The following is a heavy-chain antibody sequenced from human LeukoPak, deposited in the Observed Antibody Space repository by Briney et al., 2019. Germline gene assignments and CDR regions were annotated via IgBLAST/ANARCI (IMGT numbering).Heavy chain of an antibody. D-gene: IGHD3-22*01. CDR1: GFTVSSNY. V-gene: IGHV3-74*01. Sequence: KPGGSLRLSCAASGFTVSSNYMSWVRQAPGKGLVWVSRIDSDGSTTSYADSVKGRFTISRDNAKNTLYLQMNSLRAEDTAVYYCARSVYDSGGYYRVLDYWGQGTLVTVSS. CDR3: ARSVYDSGGYYRVLDY. J-gene: IGHJ4*02. CDR2: IDSDGSTT.